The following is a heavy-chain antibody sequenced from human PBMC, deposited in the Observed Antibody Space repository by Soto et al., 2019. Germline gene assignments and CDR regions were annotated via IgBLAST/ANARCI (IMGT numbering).Heavy chain of an antibody. CDR1: GFTFDDYA. CDR3: TKAVTGSANFDY. Sequence: EVQLVESGGGLVQPGGSLRLSCAASGFTFDDYAMHWVRQSPGKGLEWVSDINWNSGRKSYADSVRGRFTISRDNAKSSLYLHMNSLRPEDTALYSCTKAVTGSANFDYWGQGTLLTVSS. CDR2: INWNSGRK. D-gene: IGHD1-26*01. J-gene: IGHJ4*02. V-gene: IGHV3-9*01.